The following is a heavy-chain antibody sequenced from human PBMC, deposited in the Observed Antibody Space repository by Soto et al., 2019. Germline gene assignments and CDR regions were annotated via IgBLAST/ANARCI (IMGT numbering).Heavy chain of an antibody. CDR1: GVSISSSQW. Sequence: QVQLQESGPGLVKPSGTLSLTCAVSGVSISSSQWCSWVRQPPGKGLEGIGEIYHNERTNYNPSLKSRLTMSLDRSKNQVSLKLSSVTAADTATYYCGRTKDYFYGVDVWGQGTTVTVSS. CDR2: IYHNERT. CDR3: GRTKDYFYGVDV. J-gene: IGHJ6*02. V-gene: IGHV4-4*02.